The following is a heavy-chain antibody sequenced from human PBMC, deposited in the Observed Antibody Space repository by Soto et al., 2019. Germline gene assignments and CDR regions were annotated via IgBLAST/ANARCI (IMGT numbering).Heavy chain of an antibody. CDR3: AHRILRTVFGLVTTTAIYFDF. D-gene: IGHD3-3*01. Sequence: QITLNESGPTVVKPAEPLTLTCTFSGFSLTTSGVGVGWIRQSPGKAPEWLALIYWDDDKRYSASLTSRLTITKDTSKNQVVLTMASVDPADTATYYCAHRILRTVFGLVTTTAIYFDFWGQGTPVVVSS. CDR2: IYWDDDK. V-gene: IGHV2-5*02. CDR1: GFSLTTSGVG. J-gene: IGHJ4*02.